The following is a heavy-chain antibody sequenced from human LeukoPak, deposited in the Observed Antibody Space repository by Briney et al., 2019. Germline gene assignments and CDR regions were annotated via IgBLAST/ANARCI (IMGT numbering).Heavy chain of an antibody. Sequence: GGSLRLSCAASGFTASINYMSWVRQAPGKGLEWVAVIYSGGSTYYADSVKGGFTISRDNAKNSLYRQMTSLRAEDMALYYCAKVGSKYYDSSGQVYPNWYFDLWSRGTLVTVSS. V-gene: IGHV3-53*05. CDR1: GFTASINY. J-gene: IGHJ2*01. D-gene: IGHD3-22*01. CDR2: IYSGGST. CDR3: AKVGSKYYDSSGQVYPNWYFDL.